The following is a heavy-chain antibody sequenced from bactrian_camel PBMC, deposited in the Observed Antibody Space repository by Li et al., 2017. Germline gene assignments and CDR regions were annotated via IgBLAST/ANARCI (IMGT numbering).Heavy chain of an antibody. V-gene: IGHV3S53*01. CDR1: GYTLGNIC. D-gene: IGHD6*01. CDR3: AAGGSLGCSRFRPADFAY. J-gene: IGHJ6*01. Sequence: HVQLVESGGGSVQAGGSLRLSCVVSGYTLGNICIGWFRQGLGKGPEGVATITSAGTTTYADSVKGRFTTSQDNAKNTLYLQMTSLKPEDTAMYYCAAGGSLGCSRFRPADFAYWGQGTQVTVS. CDR2: ITSAGTT.